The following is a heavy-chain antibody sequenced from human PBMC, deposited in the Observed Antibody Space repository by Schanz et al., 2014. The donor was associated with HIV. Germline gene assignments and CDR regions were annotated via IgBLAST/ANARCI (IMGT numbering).Heavy chain of an antibody. CDR2: INPMFGAT. J-gene: IGHJ6*02. CDR3: ASGRKSGLGWRMDF. V-gene: IGHV1-69*01. CDR1: GGRFRNYG. Sequence: QVQLVQSGGEVKNPGSAVKVSCKAAGGRFRNYGITWVRQAPGQGLEWVGQINPMFGATNYAPKFQGRVTITADEPTTTAYLDVTNLKSDDTAVYYCASGRKSGLGWRMDFWGQGTTVIVSS. D-gene: IGHD6-19*01.